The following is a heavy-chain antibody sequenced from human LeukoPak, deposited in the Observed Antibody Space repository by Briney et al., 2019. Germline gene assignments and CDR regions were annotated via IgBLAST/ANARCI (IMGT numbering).Heavy chain of an antibody. J-gene: IGHJ4*02. D-gene: IGHD5-24*01. CDR2: ISAGGGST. V-gene: IGHV3-23*01. CDR3: AKADGWTNYFDS. CDR1: GFTFSSYA. Sequence: GGSLRLSCAASGFTFSSYAMTWVRQAPGKGLEWVSAISAGGGSTYYADSVKGRFTISRDNSKNTLYLQLNSLRAEDTAVYYCAKADGWTNYFDSWGQGTLVTVSS.